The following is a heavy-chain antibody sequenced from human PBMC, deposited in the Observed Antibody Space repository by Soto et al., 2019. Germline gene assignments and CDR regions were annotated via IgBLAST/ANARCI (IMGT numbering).Heavy chain of an antibody. CDR1: GFTFSTFA. Sequence: QVQLVESGGGVVQPGRSLRLSCAASGFTFSTFAMHWVRQAPGKGLEWVAVISYDGSNTYYADSVKGRFTISRDNSMNTLYLQMNSLRGEDTAVYYCARDPESSGWRNQCFDYWGQGTRVTVSS. CDR2: ISYDGSNT. V-gene: IGHV3-30-3*01. CDR3: ARDPESSGWRNQCFDY. D-gene: IGHD6-19*01. J-gene: IGHJ4*02.